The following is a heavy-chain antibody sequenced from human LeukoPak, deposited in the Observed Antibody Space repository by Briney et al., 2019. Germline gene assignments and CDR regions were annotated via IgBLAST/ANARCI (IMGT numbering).Heavy chain of an antibody. Sequence: SETLSLTCTVSGGSISGYYWSWIRQPPGKGLEWIGFFYYGGTTNYNPSLKSRVTISVDTSKNQFSLKLSPVTAADTAVYYCARHAAAWQYDYWGQGTLVTVSS. J-gene: IGHJ4*02. CDR1: GGSISGYY. D-gene: IGHD2-2*01. CDR2: FYYGGTT. V-gene: IGHV4-59*08. CDR3: ARHAAAWQYDY.